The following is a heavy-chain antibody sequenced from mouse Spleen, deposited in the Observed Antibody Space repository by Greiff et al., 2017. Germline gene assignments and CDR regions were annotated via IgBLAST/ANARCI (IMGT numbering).Heavy chain of an antibody. J-gene: IGHJ3*01. CDR2: ISSGGSYT. Sequence: EVMLVESGGGLVKPGGSLKLSCAASGFAFSSYDMSWVRQTPEKRLEWVATISSGGSYTYYPDSVKGRFTISRDNARNTLYLQMSSLRSEDTALYYCARQAYDYDGSWFAYWGQGTLVTVSA. CDR1: GFAFSSYD. V-gene: IGHV5-9*02. CDR3: ARQAYDYDGSWFAY. D-gene: IGHD2-4*01.